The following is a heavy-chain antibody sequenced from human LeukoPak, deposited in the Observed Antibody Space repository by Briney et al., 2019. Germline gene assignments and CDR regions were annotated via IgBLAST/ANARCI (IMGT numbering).Heavy chain of an antibody. CDR2: VSHSGIT. D-gene: IGHD3-9*01. V-gene: IGHV4-38-2*02. CDR3: AKLVIP. CDR1: GFSISSDYY. Sequence: SETLSLTCTVSGFSISSDYYWGWIRQPPGKGLEWLGSVSHSGITYYNSSLNSRVTISVDTSNNHFSLTVNSVTAADTAVYYCAKLVIPWGEGILVTVSS. J-gene: IGHJ5*02.